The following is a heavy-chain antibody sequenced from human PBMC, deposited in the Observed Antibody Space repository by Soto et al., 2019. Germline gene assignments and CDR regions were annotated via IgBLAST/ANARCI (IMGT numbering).Heavy chain of an antibody. CDR3: ARDLKGSGLYYYGMDV. CDR1: GGTFSSYA. D-gene: IGHD1-26*01. Sequence: GAPVKVSCKASGGTFSSYAISWVRQAPGQGLEWMGGIIPIFGTANYAQKFQGRVTITADESTSTAYMELSSLRSEDTAVYYCARDLKGSGLYYYGMDVWGQATMVTVSS. V-gene: IGHV1-69*13. J-gene: IGHJ6*02. CDR2: IIPIFGTA.